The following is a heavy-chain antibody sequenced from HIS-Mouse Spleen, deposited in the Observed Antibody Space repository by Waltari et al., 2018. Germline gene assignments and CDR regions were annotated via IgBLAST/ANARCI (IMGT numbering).Heavy chain of an antibody. V-gene: IGHV4-39*07. CDR3: AREIPYSSSWYDWYFDL. CDR2: FYYSGST. D-gene: IGHD6-13*01. CDR1: GGSISSSSYY. J-gene: IGHJ2*01. Sequence: QLQLQESGPGLVKPSETLSLTCTVSGGSISSSSYYWGWNRQPPGKGLEWIGSFYYSGSTYYNPSLKSRVTISVDTSKNQFSLKLSSVTAADTAVYYCAREIPYSSSWYDWYFDLWGRGTLVTVSS.